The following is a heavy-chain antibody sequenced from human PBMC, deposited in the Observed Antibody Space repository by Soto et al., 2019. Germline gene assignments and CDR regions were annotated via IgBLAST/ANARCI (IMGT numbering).Heavy chain of an antibody. Sequence: EVQLVESGGGLVQPGGSLRLSCAASGFTFSRYSMNWVRQAPGKGLEWGSYISSSSSTIYYADSVKGRFTISRDNAKNALYLQMNSLRDEDTAVYYCASQIPESGVLVPAADRGDAFDIWGQWTMVTVSS. CDR3: ASQIPESGVLVPAADRGDAFDI. D-gene: IGHD2-2*01. J-gene: IGHJ3*02. CDR2: ISSSSSTI. CDR1: GFTFSRYS. V-gene: IGHV3-48*02.